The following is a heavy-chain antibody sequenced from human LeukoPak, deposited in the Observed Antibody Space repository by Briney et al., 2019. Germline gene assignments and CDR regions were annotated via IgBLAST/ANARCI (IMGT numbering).Heavy chain of an antibody. D-gene: IGHD4-17*01. CDR3: AKDLNYGGHGMGYFDY. J-gene: IGHJ4*02. V-gene: IGHV3-23*01. Sequence: GGSLRLSCAASGFAFSSYAMSWVRQAPGKGLEWVSTISGSGGRTYHADSVKGRFTISRDNSKNTLYLQMNSLRAEDTAVYYCAKDLNYGGHGMGYFDYWGQGTLVTVSS. CDR2: ISGSGGRT. CDR1: GFAFSSYA.